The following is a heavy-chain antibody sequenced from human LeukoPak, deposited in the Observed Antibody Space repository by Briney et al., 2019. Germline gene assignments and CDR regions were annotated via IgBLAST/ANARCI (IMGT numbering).Heavy chain of an antibody. V-gene: IGHV5-51*01. CDR1: GYSFTSYW. Sequence: GESLKISCKGSGYSFTSYWIGWVRQMPGKGLEWMGIIYPGDSDTRYSPSFQGQVTISADKSISTAYLQWSSLKASDTAMYYCARHHYYYDSSGSDDAFDIWGQGTMVTVSS. D-gene: IGHD3-22*01. CDR2: IYPGDSDT. J-gene: IGHJ3*02. CDR3: ARHHYYYDSSGSDDAFDI.